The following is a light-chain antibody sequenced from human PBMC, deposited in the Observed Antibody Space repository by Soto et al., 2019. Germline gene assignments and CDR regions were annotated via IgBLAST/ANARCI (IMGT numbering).Light chain of an antibody. Sequence: ELVLTQSPGTLSLSPGERATLSCRAIQSVSSIYLAWYQQKPGQAPRLLIYGASSRATGIPDRFSGSGSGTDFTLTISRLEPEDFAVYYCQHYGSSQRTFGQGTKVDIK. CDR2: GAS. CDR3: QHYGSSQRT. J-gene: IGKJ1*01. CDR1: QSVSSIY. V-gene: IGKV3-20*01.